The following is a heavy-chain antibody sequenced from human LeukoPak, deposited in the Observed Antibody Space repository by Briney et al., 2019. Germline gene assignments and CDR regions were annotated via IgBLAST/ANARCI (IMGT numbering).Heavy chain of an antibody. Sequence: PGGSLRLSCAASGFTFSSYSMNWVRQAPGKGLEWVSSISSSSSYIYYADSVKGRFTISRDNAKNSLYLQMNSLRAEDTAVYYCARVPNYDSSGYYWVTGWFDPWGQGTLVTVSS. CDR2: ISSSSSYI. J-gene: IGHJ5*02. V-gene: IGHV3-21*01. D-gene: IGHD3-22*01. CDR3: ARVPNYDSSGYYWVTGWFDP. CDR1: GFTFSSYS.